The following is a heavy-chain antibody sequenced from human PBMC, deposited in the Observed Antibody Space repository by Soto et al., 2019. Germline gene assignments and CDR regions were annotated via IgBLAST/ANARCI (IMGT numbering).Heavy chain of an antibody. J-gene: IGHJ6*02. CDR2: IRYDGSDE. Sequence: GGSLRLSCAASRFTFSSYGMHWVRQAPGKGLEWVAGIRYDGSDEYYADSVKGRFTISRDNSKNTLYLQMNSLRAEDTAVYYCARDYPASYSSGRHYHYYGLDVWGQGTTVTVSS. D-gene: IGHD6-19*01. CDR3: ARDYPASYSSGRHYHYYGLDV. CDR1: RFTFSSYG. V-gene: IGHV3-33*01.